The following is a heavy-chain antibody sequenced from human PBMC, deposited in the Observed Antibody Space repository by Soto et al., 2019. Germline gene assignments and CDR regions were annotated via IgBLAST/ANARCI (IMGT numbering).Heavy chain of an antibody. CDR1: GGSISSSSYY. CDR2: MYYSGST. Sequence: QLQLQESGPGLVKPSETLSLTCTVSGGSISSSSYYWGWIRQPPGKGPEWIGSMYYSGSTYYNPSLTTRFTISVATSNSLFSLTLTSVTAADSSVYYCAKHPGYGLYYFDYWGQGTLVTVSS. D-gene: IGHD5-18*01. CDR3: AKHPGYGLYYFDY. V-gene: IGHV4-39*01. J-gene: IGHJ4*02.